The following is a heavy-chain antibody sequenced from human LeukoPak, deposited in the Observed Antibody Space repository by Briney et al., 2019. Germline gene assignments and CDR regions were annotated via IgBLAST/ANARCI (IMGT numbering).Heavy chain of an antibody. CDR1: RFTFNTYW. V-gene: IGHV3-74*01. J-gene: IGHJ4*02. Sequence: PGGSLRLSCAASRFTFNTYWMHWVRQAPGKGLVWVSRIDSDGYSTAYADSVKGRFTISRDNAKNSLYLQMNSLRAEDTALYYCARGTVTTDFDYWGQGTLVTVSS. CDR2: IDSDGYST. CDR3: ARGTVTTDFDY. D-gene: IGHD4-17*01.